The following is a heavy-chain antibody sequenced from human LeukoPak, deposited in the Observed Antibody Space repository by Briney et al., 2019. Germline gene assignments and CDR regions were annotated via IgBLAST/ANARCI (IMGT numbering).Heavy chain of an antibody. CDR1: GYTFTSYG. V-gene: IGHV1-18*01. Sequence: ASVKVSCKASGYTFTSYGISWVRQAPGQGLEWMGWISAYNGNTNYAQKLQGRVTMTTDTSTSTAYMELRSLRSDDTAVYYCAREGDYDFWSGYYKGDYFDYWGQGTLVTVSS. CDR2: ISAYNGNT. CDR3: AREGDYDFWSGYYKGDYFDY. D-gene: IGHD3-3*01. J-gene: IGHJ4*02.